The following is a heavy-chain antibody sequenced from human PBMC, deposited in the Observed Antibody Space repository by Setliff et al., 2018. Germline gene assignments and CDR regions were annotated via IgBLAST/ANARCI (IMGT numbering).Heavy chain of an antibody. D-gene: IGHD3-22*01. CDR1: GGTFSSYA. CDR3: ARDRKEVVISPSQAAFDI. CDR2: IIPILGIA. J-gene: IGHJ3*02. V-gene: IGHV1-69*10. Sequence: SVKVSCKASGGTFSSYAISWVRQAPGQGLEWMGGIIPILGIANYAQKFQGRVTITTDESTSTAYMELSSLRSEDTAVYYCARDRKEVVISPSQAAFDIWGQGTMVTVSS.